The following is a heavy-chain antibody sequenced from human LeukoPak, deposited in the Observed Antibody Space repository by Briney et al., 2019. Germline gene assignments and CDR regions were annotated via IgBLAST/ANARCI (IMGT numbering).Heavy chain of an antibody. CDR1: GYTFTSYY. CDR3: ARGAAGIDY. J-gene: IGHJ4*02. CDR2: INPSGGSA. Sequence: ASVKVSCKASGYTFTSYYMHWVRQAPGQGLEGRGIINPSGGSASYAQKFQGRVTMTRDMSTSTVYMELSSLRSEDTAVYYCARGAAGIDYWGQGTLVTVSS. D-gene: IGHD6-13*01. V-gene: IGHV1-46*01.